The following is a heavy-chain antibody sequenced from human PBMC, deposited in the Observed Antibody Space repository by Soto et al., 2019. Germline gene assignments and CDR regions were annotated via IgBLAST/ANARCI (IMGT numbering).Heavy chain of an antibody. J-gene: IGHJ3*02. CDR3: ARISLYGDSI. V-gene: IGHV4-59*08. CDR1: GGSSSSYY. Sequence: PSETLSLTCTVSGGSSSSYYWSWIRQPPGKGLEWIGYIYYSGSTNYNPSLKSRVTISVDTSKNQFSLKLSSVTAADTAVYYCARISLYGDSIWGQGTMVTVSS. CDR2: IYYSGST. D-gene: IGHD4-17*01.